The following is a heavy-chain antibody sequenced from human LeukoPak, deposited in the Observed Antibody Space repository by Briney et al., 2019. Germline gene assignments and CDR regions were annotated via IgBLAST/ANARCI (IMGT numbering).Heavy chain of an antibody. J-gene: IGHJ4*02. CDR2: IGGGDT. Sequence: GGSLRLSSAASGFTFNNYAMSWVRQAPGKGLEWVSGIGGGDTHYAYSVKGRPTISRDDSKNTVDLQMSSLRAEDTAVYYCAKDGQSFNSMWDYFDSWGQGTLVTVSS. CDR3: AKDGQSFNSMWDYFDS. CDR1: GFTFNNYA. D-gene: IGHD1-26*01. V-gene: IGHV3-23*01.